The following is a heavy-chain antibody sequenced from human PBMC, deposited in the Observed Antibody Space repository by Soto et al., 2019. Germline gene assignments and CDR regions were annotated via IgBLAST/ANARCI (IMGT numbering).Heavy chain of an antibody. J-gene: IGHJ3*02. CDR1: GYTFSAYT. Sequence: QAQLVQSGAEMKKPGASVKVSCKATGYTFSAYTMNWVRQAPGQSLEWMGWINAGSGNTKYSQNFQGRVSITRDTSACTVYMELTGLTSEDTAVYYCARDTETLVPRANDALDIWGQGTMVTVSS. D-gene: IGHD3-3*02. V-gene: IGHV1-3*01. CDR3: ARDTETLVPRANDALDI. CDR2: INAGSGNT.